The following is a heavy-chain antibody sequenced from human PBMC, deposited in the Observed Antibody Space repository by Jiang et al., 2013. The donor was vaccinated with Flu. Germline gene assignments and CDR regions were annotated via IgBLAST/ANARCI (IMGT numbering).Heavy chain of an antibody. CDR1: GGSISSGGYY. CDR3: ARERQQLAPYYYYGMDV. J-gene: IGHJ6*02. Sequence: GLVKPSQTLSLTCTVSGGSISSGGYYWSWIRQHPGKGLEWIGYIYYSGSTYYNPSLKSRVTISVDTSKNQFSLKLSSVTAADTAVYYCARERQQLAPYYYYGMDVWGQGTTVTVSS. CDR2: IYYSGST. V-gene: IGHV4-31*03. D-gene: IGHD6-13*01.